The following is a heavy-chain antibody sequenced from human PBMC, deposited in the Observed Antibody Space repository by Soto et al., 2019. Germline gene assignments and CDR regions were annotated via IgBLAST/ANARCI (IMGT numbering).Heavy chain of an antibody. CDR1: GFTFSSYS. J-gene: IGHJ6*02. CDR3: ARDGAPDPGDIVVVVAATRAVRLGYYYYGMDV. Sequence: GGSLRLSCAASGFTFSSYSMNWVRQAPGKGLEWVSYISSSSTIYYADSVKGRFTISRDNAKNSLYLQMNSLRDEDTAGYYCARDGAPDPGDIVVVVAATRAVRLGYYYYGMDVWGQGTTVTVSS. CDR2: ISSSSTI. D-gene: IGHD2-15*01. V-gene: IGHV3-48*02.